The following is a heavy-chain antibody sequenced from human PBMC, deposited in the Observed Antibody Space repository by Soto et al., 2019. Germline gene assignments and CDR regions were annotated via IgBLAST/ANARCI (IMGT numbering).Heavy chain of an antibody. CDR1: GYTFASYA. V-gene: IGHV1-18*01. Sequence: QVQLVQSGAEVKKPGASVKVSCKASGYTFASYAISWMRQAPGQGLEWMGWISPYNGNTNYAQTLQGRVTMTTDTPKSTAYMELRSLRSDDTAVYYCARDPPPPDYWGQGTLVTVSS. J-gene: IGHJ4*02. CDR2: ISPYNGNT. CDR3: ARDPPPPDY.